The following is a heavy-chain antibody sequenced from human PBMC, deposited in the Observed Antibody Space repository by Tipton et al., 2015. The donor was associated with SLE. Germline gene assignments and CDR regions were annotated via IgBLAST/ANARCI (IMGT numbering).Heavy chain of an antibody. CDR1: GFTFSGSA. J-gene: IGHJ4*02. CDR3: ARHGYSSGFDS. V-gene: IGHV3-73*01. CDR2: IRSKANSHAT. Sequence: GSLRLSCAASGFTFSGSAIHWVRQASGKGLEWVGRIRSKANSHATTYGASVNGRFTISRDDSKNTAYLHMNSLRTGDTAVYYCARHGYSSGFDSWGQGALVTVSS. D-gene: IGHD6-19*01.